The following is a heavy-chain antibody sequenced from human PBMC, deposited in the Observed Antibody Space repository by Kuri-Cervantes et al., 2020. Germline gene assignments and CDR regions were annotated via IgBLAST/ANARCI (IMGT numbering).Heavy chain of an antibody. CDR1: GFTFSSYS. D-gene: IGHD3-16*02. V-gene: IGHV3-21*01. CDR3: ARDFPLGELSFPT. Sequence: GGSLRLYCAASGFTFSSYSMNWVRQAPGKGLEWVSSISSSSSYIYYADSVKGRFTISRYNAKNSLYLQMNSLRAEDTAVYYCARDFPLGELSFPTWGQGTLVTVSS. CDR2: ISSSSSYI. J-gene: IGHJ5*02.